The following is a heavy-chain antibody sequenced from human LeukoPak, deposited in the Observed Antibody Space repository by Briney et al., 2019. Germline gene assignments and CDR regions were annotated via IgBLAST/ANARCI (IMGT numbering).Heavy chain of an antibody. Sequence: ASVKVSCKASGGTFSSYAISWVRQAPGQGLEWMGGIIPIFGTANYAQKFQGRVTMTRDMSTSTVYMELSSLRSEDTAVYYCARALRVGATTLRYWGQGTLVTVSS. CDR1: GGTFSSYA. J-gene: IGHJ4*02. D-gene: IGHD1-26*01. CDR2: IIPIFGTA. CDR3: ARALRVGATTLRY. V-gene: IGHV1-69*05.